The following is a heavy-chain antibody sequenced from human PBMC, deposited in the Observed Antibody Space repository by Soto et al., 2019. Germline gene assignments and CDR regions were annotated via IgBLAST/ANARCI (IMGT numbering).Heavy chain of an antibody. J-gene: IGHJ4*02. Sequence: SETLSLTCAVYGGSFSGYYWSWIRQPPGKGLEWIGEINHSGSTNYNPSLKSRVTISVDTSKNQFSLKLSSVTAADTAVYYCARTGDDYYDSSGIRYWGQGTRVTVSS. CDR2: INHSGST. V-gene: IGHV4-34*01. CDR3: ARTGDDYYDSSGIRY. CDR1: GGSFSGYY. D-gene: IGHD3-22*01.